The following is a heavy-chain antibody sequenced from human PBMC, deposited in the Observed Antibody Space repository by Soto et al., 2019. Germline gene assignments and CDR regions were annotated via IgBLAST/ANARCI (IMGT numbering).Heavy chain of an antibody. CDR1: GFSLSTSGMC. J-gene: IGHJ4*02. CDR2: IDWDDDK. Sequence: SGPTLANPTQTFTLTCTFSGFSLSTSGMCVSWIRQPPAKSLKWHAFIDWDDDKYYNTSLKTRLTISKDTSKNQVVLTMTNMDPVDTATYYCARLAGGPYYFDDWGQGTLVTVSS. D-gene: IGHD6-13*01. CDR3: ARLAGGPYYFDD. V-gene: IGHV2-70*01.